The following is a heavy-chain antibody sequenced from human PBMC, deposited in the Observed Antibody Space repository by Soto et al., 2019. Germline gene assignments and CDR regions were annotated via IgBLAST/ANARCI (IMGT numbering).Heavy chain of an antibody. CDR1: GFTFSSYW. CDR3: ARPRLRFGEPAHDAFDI. J-gene: IGHJ3*02. Sequence: GGSLRLSCAASGFTFSSYWMHWVRQAPGKGLVWVSRINSDGSSTSYADSVKGRFTISRDNAKNTLYLQMNSPRAEDTAVYYCARPRLRFGEPAHDAFDIWGQGTMVTVSS. V-gene: IGHV3-74*01. CDR2: INSDGSST. D-gene: IGHD3-10*01.